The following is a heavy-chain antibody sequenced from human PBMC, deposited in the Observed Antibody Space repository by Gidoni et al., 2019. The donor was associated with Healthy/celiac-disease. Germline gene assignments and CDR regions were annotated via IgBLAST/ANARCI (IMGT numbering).Heavy chain of an antibody. J-gene: IGHJ4*02. CDR1: EGTFSRYA. D-gene: IGHD5-18*01. V-gene: IGHV1-69*04. Sequence: QVQLVQSGAEVKKPGSSVKVSCKASEGTFSRYAISWVRQAPGQGLEWMGRIIPILGIANYAQKFQGRVTITANKSTSTAYMELSSLRSEDTAGDYCATKRGYSYPTFDYWGQGTLVTVSS. CDR3: ATKRGYSYPTFDY. CDR2: IIPILGIA.